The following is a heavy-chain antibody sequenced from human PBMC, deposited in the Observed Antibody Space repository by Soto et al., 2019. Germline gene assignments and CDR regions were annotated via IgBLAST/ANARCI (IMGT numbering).Heavy chain of an antibody. CDR2: INPNSGGT. CDR1: GYTFTGYY. D-gene: IGHD2-15*01. CDR3: ARDGYCSGGSCDNYFDY. V-gene: IGHV1-2*02. Sequence: QVQLVQSGAEVKKPGASVKVSCKASGYTFTGYYMHWVRQAPGQGLEWMGWINPNSGGTNYAQKFQGRVTMTRDTSISTAYMELSRLRSGDTAVYYCARDGYCSGGSCDNYFDYWGQGTLVTVSS. J-gene: IGHJ4*02.